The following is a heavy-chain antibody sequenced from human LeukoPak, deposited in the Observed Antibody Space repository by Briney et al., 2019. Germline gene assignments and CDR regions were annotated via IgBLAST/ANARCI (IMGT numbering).Heavy chain of an antibody. CDR3: ARVARCTSCFDVDY. V-gene: IGHV4-38-2*02. CDR1: GYSITSAYY. CDR2: FFLKGGT. Sequence: SETLSLTCTVSGYSITSAYYWGWIRQPPGKGREWIGSFFLKGGTYYNPSLKSRVTISVDTSKNQFSLTLSSVTAADTAVYYCARVARCTSCFDVDYWGQGTLVTVSS. D-gene: IGHD2-2*01. J-gene: IGHJ4*02.